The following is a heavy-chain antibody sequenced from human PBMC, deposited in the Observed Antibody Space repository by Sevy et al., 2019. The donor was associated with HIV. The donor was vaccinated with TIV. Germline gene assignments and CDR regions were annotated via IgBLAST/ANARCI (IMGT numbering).Heavy chain of an antibody. J-gene: IGHJ5*02. CDR3: ARAPPVVVVPGAPSWFDP. CDR2: INHSGST. V-gene: IGHV4-34*01. Sequence: SETLSLTCAVYGGSFSGYYWNWIRQSPGKGLEWIGEINHSGSTHYNPSLKSRVTISVDTSKNQFHLGLNSVTAAETAVYYCARAPPVVVVPGAPSWFDPWGQGTLVTVSS. D-gene: IGHD2-2*01. CDR1: GGSFSGYY.